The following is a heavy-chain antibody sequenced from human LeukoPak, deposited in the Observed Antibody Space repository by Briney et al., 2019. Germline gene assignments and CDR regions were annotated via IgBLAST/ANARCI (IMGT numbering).Heavy chain of an antibody. J-gene: IGHJ4*02. CDR2: MNPNTGYT. CDR1: GYTFTSFG. D-gene: IGHD2-15*01. V-gene: IGHV1-8*02. Sequence: GASVKVSCKASGYTFTSFGISWVRQAPGQGPEWMGWMNPNTGYTGYAHQFQGRITMTRNTAISTAYMDLSSLNSQDTAVYYCARSSAWAHFDNWGQGTLVSVSS. CDR3: ARSSAWAHFDN.